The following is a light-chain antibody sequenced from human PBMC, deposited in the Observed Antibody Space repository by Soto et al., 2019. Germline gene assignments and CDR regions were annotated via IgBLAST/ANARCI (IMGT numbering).Light chain of an antibody. CDR2: AAS. J-gene: IGKJ4*01. CDR3: QQFSSYPLT. CDR1: QSVSSNY. V-gene: IGKV3-20*01. Sequence: EIVLTQSPGTLSLSPGERATLSCRASQSVSSNYLAWFQQKPGQAPRLLIYAASSRATGIPDRFSGSGSGTDFTLTISRLEPEDFAVYYCQQFSSYPLTFGGGTKVDI.